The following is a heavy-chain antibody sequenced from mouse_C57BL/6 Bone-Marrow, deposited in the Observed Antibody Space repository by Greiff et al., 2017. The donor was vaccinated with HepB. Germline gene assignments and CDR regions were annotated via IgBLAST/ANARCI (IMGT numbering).Heavy chain of an antibody. CDR1: GYTFTSYW. Sequence: QVQLQQPGAELVKPGASVKLSCKASGYTFTSYWMHWVKQRPGQGLEWIGMIHPNSGSTNYNEKFKSKATLTVDKSSSTAYMQLSSLTSEDSAVYYYARSEYYYGSSYRGYFDVWGTGTTVTVSS. V-gene: IGHV1-64*01. CDR2: IHPNSGST. J-gene: IGHJ1*03. D-gene: IGHD1-1*01. CDR3: ARSEYYYGSSYRGYFDV.